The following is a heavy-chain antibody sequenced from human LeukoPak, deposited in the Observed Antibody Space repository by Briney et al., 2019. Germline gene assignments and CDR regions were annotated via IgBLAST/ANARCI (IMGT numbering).Heavy chain of an antibody. D-gene: IGHD2-15*01. CDR3: ARDKYSARASYGMDV. CDR1: GFTFSDYY. J-gene: IGHJ6*02. CDR2: ISSSGSTI. Sequence: GGSLSLSCAASGFTFSDYYMSWIRQAPGKGLEWVSYISSSGSTIYYADSVKGRFTISRDNAKNSLYLQMNSLRAEDTAVYYCARDKYSARASYGMDVWGQGTTVTVSS. V-gene: IGHV3-11*01.